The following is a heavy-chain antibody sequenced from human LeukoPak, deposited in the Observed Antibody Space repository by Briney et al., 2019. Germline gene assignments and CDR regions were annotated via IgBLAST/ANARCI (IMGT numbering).Heavy chain of an antibody. V-gene: IGHV3-21*01. J-gene: IGHJ4*02. D-gene: IGHD3-22*01. Sequence: GGSLRLSCAASGFTFSSYSMNWVRQAPGKGLEWVSSISSSSSYIYYADSVKGRFTISRDNAKNSLYLQMNSLRAEDTAVYYCARHVVALGFDYWGQGTLVTVSS. CDR2: ISSSSSYI. CDR3: ARHVVALGFDY. CDR1: GFTFSSYS.